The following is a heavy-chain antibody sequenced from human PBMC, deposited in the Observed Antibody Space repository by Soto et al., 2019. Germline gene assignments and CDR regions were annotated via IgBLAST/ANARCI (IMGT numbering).Heavy chain of an antibody. CDR3: AKDVSGDSSSWYVPYFDY. V-gene: IGHV3-23*01. CDR1: GFTFSSHA. CDR2: ISGSGGST. J-gene: IGHJ4*02. D-gene: IGHD6-13*01. Sequence: SLRISCEASGFTFSSHAMSWVRQAPGKGLGWGSAISGSGGSTYYADSVKGRFTISRDNSKNTLYLQMNSLRAEDTAVYYCAKDVSGDSSSWYVPYFDYWGQGTLVTVSS.